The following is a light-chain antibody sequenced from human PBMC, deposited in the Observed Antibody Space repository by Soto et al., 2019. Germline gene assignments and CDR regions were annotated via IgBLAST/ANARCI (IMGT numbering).Light chain of an antibody. CDR1: SSTVGGFNV. CDR2: VGI. Sequence: QSVLTQPASVSGSPGQSITISCTGTSSTVGGFNVVSWYQQHPGKAPKVIIYVGIKRPSGVSNRFSGSNSGSTASLTISGLQAEDEAGYYCCSYVGATTYVFGNGTKVNV. J-gene: IGLJ1*01. V-gene: IGLV2-23*01. CDR3: CSYVGATTYV.